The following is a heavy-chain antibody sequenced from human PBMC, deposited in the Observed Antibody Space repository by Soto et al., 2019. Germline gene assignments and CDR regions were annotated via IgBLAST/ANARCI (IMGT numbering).Heavy chain of an antibody. CDR2: IIPILGIA. V-gene: IGHV1-69*02. CDR1: GGTFSSYT. J-gene: IGHJ4*02. CDR3: ARALGPQRGIDY. D-gene: IGHD3-10*01. Sequence: QVQLVQSGAEVKKPGSSVKVSCKASGGTFSSYTISWVRQAPGQGLEWMGRIIPILGIANYAQKFQGRVTITADKSTSTAYMELSSLRSEDTAVYYCARALGPQRGIDYWGQGTLVTVSS.